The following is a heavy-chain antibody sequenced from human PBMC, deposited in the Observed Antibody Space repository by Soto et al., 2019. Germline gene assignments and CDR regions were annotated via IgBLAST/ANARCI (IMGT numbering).Heavy chain of an antibody. V-gene: IGHV4-31*03. J-gene: IGHJ6*02. D-gene: IGHD5-18*01. CDR2: IYYSGNT. CDR1: GGSIRSGGYY. Sequence: PSETLSLTCTVSGGSIRSGGYYWSWVRQNPRRGLEWIGNIYYSGNTYYNPSLKSRLTISVDTSKNQFPLNLSSVTAADTAVYYCARDRLMATAGTARHYFGLDVWGQGTTVTVSS. CDR3: ARDRLMATAGTARHYFGLDV.